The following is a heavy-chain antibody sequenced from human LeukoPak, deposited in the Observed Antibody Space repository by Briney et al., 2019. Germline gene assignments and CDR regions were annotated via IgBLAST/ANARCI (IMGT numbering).Heavy chain of an antibody. CDR3: AKDWGGDTLVRGFDY. CDR2: ISGSGFST. D-gene: IGHD3-10*01. J-gene: IGHJ4*02. CDR1: GFTFNIYI. V-gene: IGHV3-23*01. Sequence: GGSLRLSCAASGFTFNIYIMTWVRQAPGKGLEWVSVISGSGFSTYYADSVKGRFTISRDNSKNTLYLQMNSLRAEDTAIYYCAKDWGGDTLVRGFDYWGQGTLVTVSS.